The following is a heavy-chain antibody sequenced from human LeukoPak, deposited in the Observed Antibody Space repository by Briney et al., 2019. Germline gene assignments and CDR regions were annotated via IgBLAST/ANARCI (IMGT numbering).Heavy chain of an antibody. V-gene: IGHV4-39*01. CDR2: VYHSGST. Sequence: PSETLSLTCTVSGVSISSGSYYWGWIRQPPGKGLEWIGSVYHSGSTYYNPSLKSRVTVSVYTFKNQFSLKLSPVSATDTAVYYCARLGWLYGSGSMNWFDPWGQGILVTVSS. J-gene: IGHJ5*02. D-gene: IGHD3-10*01. CDR1: GVSISSGSYY. CDR3: ARLGWLYGSGSMNWFDP.